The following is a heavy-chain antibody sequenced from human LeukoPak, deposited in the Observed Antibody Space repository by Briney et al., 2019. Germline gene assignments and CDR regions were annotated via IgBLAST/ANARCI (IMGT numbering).Heavy chain of an antibody. D-gene: IGHD1-1*01. V-gene: IGHV3-7*01. CDR1: GFTFSRYW. CDR2: IKEDGSEN. J-gene: IGHJ4*02. CDR3: ARQRYSDY. Sequence: GGSLRLSCAASGFTFSRYWMTWVRQAPGKGLEWVANIKEDGSENSYVESVKGRFTISRDNAKNSLYLQLNSLRAEDTAVYFCARQRYSDYWGQGTLVAVSS.